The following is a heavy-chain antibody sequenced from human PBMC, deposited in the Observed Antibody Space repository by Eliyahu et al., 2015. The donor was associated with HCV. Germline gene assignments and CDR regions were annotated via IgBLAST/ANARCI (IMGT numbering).Heavy chain of an antibody. V-gene: IGHV3-15*01. D-gene: IGHD1-26*01. CDR1: GFTFXNAW. CDR3: TTPVPDYSGSYSGLFDY. J-gene: IGHJ4*02. CDR2: IKSKTDGGTT. Sequence: EVQLVESGGGLVKPGGSLRLSCAASGFTFXNAWMSWVRQAPGKGLEWVGRIKSKTDGGTTDYAAPVKGRFTISRDDSKNTLYLQMNSLKTEDTAVYYCTTPVPDYSGSYSGLFDYWGQGTLVTVSS.